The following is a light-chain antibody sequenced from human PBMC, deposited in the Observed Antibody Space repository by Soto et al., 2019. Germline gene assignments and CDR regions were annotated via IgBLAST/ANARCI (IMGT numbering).Light chain of an antibody. Sequence: QPVLTQPASVSGSPGQSITISCTGTISDVGSYHYVSWYQQYPGKAPQLIIYGVTIRPSGVSSRFSGSKSGNTASLTISGLQAEDEADYYCSSYVSSSTVVFGGGTKLTVL. V-gene: IGLV2-14*01. CDR3: SSYVSSSTVV. J-gene: IGLJ2*01. CDR2: GVT. CDR1: ISDVGSYHY.